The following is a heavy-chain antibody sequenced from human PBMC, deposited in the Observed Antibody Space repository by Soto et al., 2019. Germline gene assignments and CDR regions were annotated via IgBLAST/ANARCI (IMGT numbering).Heavy chain of an antibody. Sequence: EVQLVESGGGLVQPGGSLRLSCAASGFTFSNYWMSWVRQAPGKGLEWVANIKQDGSEKYYVDSVKGRFTISRDNAKNSLYLQMNSLRAEDTAVYYCARGAVRWLQFRWYFDLWGRGTLVTVSS. CDR3: ARGAVRWLQFRWYFDL. D-gene: IGHD5-12*01. V-gene: IGHV3-7*04. CDR1: GFTFSNYW. J-gene: IGHJ2*01. CDR2: IKQDGSEK.